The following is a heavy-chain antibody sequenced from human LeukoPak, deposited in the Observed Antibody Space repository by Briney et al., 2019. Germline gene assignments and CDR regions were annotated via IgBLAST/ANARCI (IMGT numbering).Heavy chain of an antibody. V-gene: IGHV4-59*08. CDR3: ARHSSSWSYFDF. J-gene: IGHJ4*02. CDR1: GASFTDYY. Sequence: SETLSLTCTVSGASFTDYYWSWIRQPLGEGLEWIGYIYFSGTTNYNPSLKSRVTMSVETSKSQFSLKLSSVTAADTAVYYCARHSSSWSYFDFWGQGALVTVSS. D-gene: IGHD6-13*01. CDR2: IYFSGTT.